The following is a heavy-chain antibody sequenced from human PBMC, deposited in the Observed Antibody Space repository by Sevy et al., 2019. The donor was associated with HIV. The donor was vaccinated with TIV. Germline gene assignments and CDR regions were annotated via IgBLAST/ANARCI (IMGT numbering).Heavy chain of an antibody. J-gene: IGHJ5*01. Sequence: GGSLRLSCAASRFTFSPYWMHWVRQAPGKGLVWVSHITGYDIGTSYSDSVKGRFTISRDNAKSTLYLQMNSLRVEDTAVYYCLSRGGSTAFTWGQGTLVTVSS. CDR2: ITGYDIGT. D-gene: IGHD2-8*02. V-gene: IGHV3-74*03. CDR3: LSRGGSTAFT. CDR1: RFTFSPYW.